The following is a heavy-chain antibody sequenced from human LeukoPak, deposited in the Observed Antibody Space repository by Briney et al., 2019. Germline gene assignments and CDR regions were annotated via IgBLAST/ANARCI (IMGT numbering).Heavy chain of an antibody. V-gene: IGHV4-34*01. Sequence: SETLSLTCAVYGGSFSGYYWSWIRQPPGKGLEWIGEINHSGSTNYNPSLKSRVTISVDTSKNQFSLKLSSVTAADTAVYYCAREASSSWTHYYYYMDVWGKGSTVTVSS. J-gene: IGHJ6*03. CDR1: GGSFSGYY. CDR3: AREASSSWTHYYYYMDV. D-gene: IGHD6-13*01. CDR2: INHSGST.